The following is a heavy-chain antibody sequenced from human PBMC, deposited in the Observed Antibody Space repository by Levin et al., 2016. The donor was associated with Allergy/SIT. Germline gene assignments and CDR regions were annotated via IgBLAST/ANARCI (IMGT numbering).Heavy chain of an antibody. CDR2: IYHSGST. CDR1: GGSISSGGYS. J-gene: IGHJ4*02. D-gene: IGHD4-23*01. Sequence: TLSLTCAVSGGSISSGGYSWSWIRQPPGKGLGWIGYIYHSGSTYYNPSLKSRVTISVDRSKNQFSLKLSSVTAADTAVYYCARGATYGGNSNIDYWGQGTLVTVSS. V-gene: IGHV4-30-2*01. CDR3: ARGATYGGNSNIDY.